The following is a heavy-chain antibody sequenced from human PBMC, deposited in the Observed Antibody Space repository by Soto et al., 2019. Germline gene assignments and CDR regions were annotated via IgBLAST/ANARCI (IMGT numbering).Heavy chain of an antibody. Sequence: SETLSLTCTVSGGSISSRNYYWGWVRQPPGKGLEWIGYIYYSGSTNYNPSLKSRVTISVDTSKNQFSLKLSSVTAADTAVYYCARDQGAAGDSMDVWGQGTTVTVSS. D-gene: IGHD6-13*01. V-gene: IGHV4-61*01. J-gene: IGHJ6*02. CDR3: ARDQGAAGDSMDV. CDR1: GGSISSRNYY. CDR2: IYYSGST.